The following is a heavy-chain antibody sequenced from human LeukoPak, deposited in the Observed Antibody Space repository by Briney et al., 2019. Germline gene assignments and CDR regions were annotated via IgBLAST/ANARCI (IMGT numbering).Heavy chain of an antibody. D-gene: IGHD3-10*01. CDR3: ARERRGGDTFDI. CDR2: IKQDGSDK. Sequence: GGSLRLSCAASGFTLSSNWMSWVRQAPGKGLEWVAHIKQDGSDKYYVDSVKGRFTISRDNAKNSLYLQMNSLRVEDTAVYYCARERRGGDTFDIWGQGTMVTVSS. V-gene: IGHV3-7*01. CDR1: GFTLSSNW. J-gene: IGHJ3*02.